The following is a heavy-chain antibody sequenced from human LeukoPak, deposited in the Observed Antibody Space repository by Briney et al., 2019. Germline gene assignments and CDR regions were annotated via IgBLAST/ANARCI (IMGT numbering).Heavy chain of an antibody. D-gene: IGHD2-15*01. CDR3: ARDRGVHCSGGSCSRGYYYMDV. CDR2: TYYRSKWYN. J-gene: IGHJ6*03. V-gene: IGHV6-1*01. CDR1: GDSVSSNSAA. Sequence: SQTLSLTCAISGDSVSSNSAAWNWIRQSPSRGLEWLGRTYYRSKWYNDYAVSVKSRISINPDTSKNQFSLQLNSVTPEDTAVYYCARDRGVHCSGGSCSRGYYYMDVWGKGTTVTVSS.